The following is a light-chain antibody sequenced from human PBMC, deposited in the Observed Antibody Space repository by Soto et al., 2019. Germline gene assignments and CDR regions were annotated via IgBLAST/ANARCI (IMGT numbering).Light chain of an antibody. V-gene: IGLV1-47*01. Sequence: QSVLTQPPSASGTPGQRVTISCSGSSSNMGSNSVHWYKQLPGTAPKLLIYSNTQRPSGVPDRFSGSKSGTSASLAISGLRSEDEAEYYCAAWDDSLSGVVFGGGTKVTVL. CDR3: AAWDDSLSGVV. J-gene: IGLJ2*01. CDR1: SSNMGSNS. CDR2: SNT.